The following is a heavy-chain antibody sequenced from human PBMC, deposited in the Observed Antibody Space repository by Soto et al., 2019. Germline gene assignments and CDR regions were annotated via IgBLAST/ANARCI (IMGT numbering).Heavy chain of an antibody. V-gene: IGHV4-30-2*01. Sequence: SSETLSLTCAVSGGSISSGGYSWSWIRQPPGKGLEWIGYIYHSGSTYYNPSLKSRVTISVDRSKNQFSLKLSSVTAADTAVYCCARKTTVRTHYFDYWGQGTLVTVSS. CDR3: ARKTTVRTHYFDY. J-gene: IGHJ4*02. D-gene: IGHD4-4*01. CDR2: IYHSGST. CDR1: GGSISSGGYS.